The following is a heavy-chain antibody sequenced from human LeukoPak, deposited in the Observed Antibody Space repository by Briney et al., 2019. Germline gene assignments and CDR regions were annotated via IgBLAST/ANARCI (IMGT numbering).Heavy chain of an antibody. Sequence: GGSLRLSCAASGFIFSTYAMSWVRQAPGKGLEWVSVIYSGGSTYYADSVKGRFTISRDNSKNTLYLQMNSLRAEDTAVYYCARGTVVTTGFNRAFDYWGQGTLVTVSS. V-gene: IGHV3-53*01. D-gene: IGHD3-22*01. CDR3: ARGTVVTTGFNRAFDY. CDR1: GFIFSTYA. CDR2: IYSGGST. J-gene: IGHJ4*02.